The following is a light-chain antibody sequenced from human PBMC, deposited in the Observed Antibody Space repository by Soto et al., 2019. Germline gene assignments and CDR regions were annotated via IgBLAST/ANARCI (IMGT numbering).Light chain of an antibody. J-gene: IGLJ2*01. CDR1: SSDVGSYNL. CDR2: EVS. V-gene: IGLV2-23*02. Sequence: QSVLTQPASVSGSPGQSITISCTGTSSDVGSYNLVSWYQQHPGKAPKLMIYEVSKRPSGVCNRFSGSKSGNTASLTISGLQAEDEADYYCCSYAGSSTWVFSGGTKLTVL. CDR3: CSYAGSSTWV.